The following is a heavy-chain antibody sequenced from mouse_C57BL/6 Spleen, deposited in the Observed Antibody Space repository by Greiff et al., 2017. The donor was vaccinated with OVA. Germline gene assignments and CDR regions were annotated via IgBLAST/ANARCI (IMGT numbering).Heavy chain of an antibody. V-gene: IGHV1-76*01. CDR2: IYPGSGNT. CDR1: GYTFTDYY. Sequence: QVQLQQSGAELVRPGASVKLSCKASGYTFTDYYINWVKQRPGQGLEWIAMIYPGSGNTYYNEKFKGKATLNAEKSSSTADMQLSSLTSEDSAVYFCAREREIYYGYNYAMDYWGQGTSVTVSS. CDR3: AREREIYYGYNYAMDY. D-gene: IGHD2-2*01. J-gene: IGHJ4*01.